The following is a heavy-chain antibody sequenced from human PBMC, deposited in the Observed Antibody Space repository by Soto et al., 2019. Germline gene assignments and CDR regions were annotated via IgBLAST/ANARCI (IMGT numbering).Heavy chain of an antibody. D-gene: IGHD1-26*01. Sequence: SETLSLTCTVSGDSITGSYWSWIRQPPGKTLEWIGYIYHSGTTTYNPSLKSRVSISVDTSKNHFSLRLTSVIAADTAVYYCARDMPYAAGSLAGCDYWGQGILVTVSS. V-gene: IGHV4-59*01. CDR2: IYHSGTT. J-gene: IGHJ4*02. CDR3: ARDMPYAAGSLAGCDY. CDR1: GDSITGSY.